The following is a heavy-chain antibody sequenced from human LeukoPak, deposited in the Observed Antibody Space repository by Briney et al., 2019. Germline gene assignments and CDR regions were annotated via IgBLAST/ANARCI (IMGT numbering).Heavy chain of an antibody. Sequence: ASVKVSCKASGYTFTGYYMHWVRQAPGQGLEWMGWINPNSGGTNYAQKFQGRVTMTRDTSISTAYMELSRLRSDDTAVYYCARAIFAIAAAGTTYYYGMDVWGQGTTVTVSS. V-gene: IGHV1-2*02. CDR2: INPNSGGT. CDR1: GYTFTGYY. D-gene: IGHD6-13*01. CDR3: ARAIFAIAAAGTTYYYGMDV. J-gene: IGHJ6*02.